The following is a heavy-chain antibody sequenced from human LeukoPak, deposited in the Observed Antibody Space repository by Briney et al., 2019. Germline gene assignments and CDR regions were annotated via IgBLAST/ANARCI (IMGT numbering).Heavy chain of an antibody. D-gene: IGHD3/OR15-3a*01. V-gene: IGHV1-18*01. CDR3: ARAHDFWTSHEPNYDY. CDR2: ISGYNLKT. Sequence: ALVKVSCKASGYTFTHYYMTWVRQAPGHGLEWMGWISGYNLKTYYARELQGRVTMTTDTSTTTAYMELRSLRPDDTAIYYCARAHDFWTSHEPNYDYWGQGTLVTVSS. CDR1: GYTFTHYY. J-gene: IGHJ4*02.